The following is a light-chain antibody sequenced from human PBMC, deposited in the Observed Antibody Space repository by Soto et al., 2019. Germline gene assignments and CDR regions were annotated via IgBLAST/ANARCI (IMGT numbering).Light chain of an antibody. V-gene: IGKV1-8*01. J-gene: IGKJ2*01. CDR3: QQSYRTPYT. CDR1: QGISSY. CDR2: AAS. Sequence: AIRMTQSPSSLSASTGDRVTITCRASQGISSYLAWYQQKPGKAPKLLIYAASTLQSGVPSRFSGSGSGTDFTLTISCLQSEDFATYYCQQSYRTPYTFGQGTKLETK.